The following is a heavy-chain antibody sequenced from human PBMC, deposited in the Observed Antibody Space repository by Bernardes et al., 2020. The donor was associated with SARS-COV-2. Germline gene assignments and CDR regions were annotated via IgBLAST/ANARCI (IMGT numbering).Heavy chain of an antibody. J-gene: IGHJ4*02. V-gene: IGHV3-48*02. D-gene: IGHD4-17*01. CDR2: ISSSSSTI. Sequence: VGSLRLSCAASGFTFSSYSMNWVRQAPGKGLEWVSYISSSSSTIYYADSVKGRFTISRDNAKNSLYLQMNSLRDEDTAVYYCARELWDDYGDYRYYFDYWGQGTLVTVSS. CDR1: GFTFSSYS. CDR3: ARELWDDYGDYRYYFDY.